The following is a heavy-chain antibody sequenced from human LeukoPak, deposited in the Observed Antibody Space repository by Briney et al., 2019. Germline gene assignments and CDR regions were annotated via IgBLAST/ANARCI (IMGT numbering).Heavy chain of an antibody. CDR3: ARVAMVRGVINFDY. CDR1: GGSISSSNW. CDR2: IYHSGST. D-gene: IGHD3-10*01. J-gene: IGHJ4*02. Sequence: SETLSLTCAVSGGSISSSNWWSWVRQPPGKGLEWIGEIYHSGSTNYNPSPKSRVTISVDTSKNQFSLKLSSVTAADTAVYYCARVAMVRGVINFDYWGQGTLVTVSS. V-gene: IGHV4-4*02.